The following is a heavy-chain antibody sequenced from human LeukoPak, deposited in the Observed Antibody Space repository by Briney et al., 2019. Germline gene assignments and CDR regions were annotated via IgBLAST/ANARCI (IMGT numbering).Heavy chain of an antibody. V-gene: IGHV1-2*02. CDR3: AGADWRGYMIVEKAAFDI. CDR2: INPNSGGT. Sequence: ASVKVSCKASGYTFTGYYMHWVRQAPGQGLEWMGWINPNSGGTNYAQKFQGRVTMARDTSISTAYMELSRPRSDDTAVYYCAGADWRGYMIVEKAAFDIWGQGTMVTVSS. D-gene: IGHD3-22*01. J-gene: IGHJ3*02. CDR1: GYTFTGYY.